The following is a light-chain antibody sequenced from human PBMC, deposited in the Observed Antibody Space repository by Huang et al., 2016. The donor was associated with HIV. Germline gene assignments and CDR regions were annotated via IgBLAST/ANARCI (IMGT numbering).Light chain of an antibody. CDR3: QQYNSYSGK. Sequence: DIQMTQSPSALSASVGDRVTITCRASQSIGTWLAWYQQQPGKPPKLLIYKASTLQGGVPSRFGGGGSGTEFTLTISSLQPDDFATYFCQQYNSYSGKFGQGTKVE. V-gene: IGKV1-5*03. CDR2: KAS. J-gene: IGKJ1*01. CDR1: QSIGTW.